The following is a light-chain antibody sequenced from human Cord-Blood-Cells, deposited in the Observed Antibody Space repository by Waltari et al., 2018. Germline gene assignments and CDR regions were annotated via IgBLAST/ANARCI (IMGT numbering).Light chain of an antibody. CDR2: DAS. J-gene: IGKJ4*01. CDR3: QQRSNWLT. V-gene: IGKV3-11*01. Sequence: DIVLPQSPATLSLSPGERATLSCRASQSVSSYLASYSQKPGQAPRPLIYDASNRATGIPARFSGSGSGTDFTLTISSLEPADFAVYYCQQRSNWLTFGGGTKVEIK. CDR1: QSVSSY.